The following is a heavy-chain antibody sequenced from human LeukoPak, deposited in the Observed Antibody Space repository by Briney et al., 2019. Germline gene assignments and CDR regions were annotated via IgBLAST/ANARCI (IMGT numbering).Heavy chain of an antibody. CDR1: GFTFSIYW. J-gene: IGHJ4*02. CDR2: IKQDGSEQ. CDR3: ARDPLYSAMLYIDY. D-gene: IGHD5-18*01. V-gene: IGHV3-7*01. Sequence: TGGSLRLSCAASGFTFSIYWMSWVRQAPGKGLEWVANIKQDGSEQYYVDSVKGRFTISRDNAKNSLFLQMNSLRAEDTAVYYCARDPLYSAMLYIDYWGQGTLVTVSS.